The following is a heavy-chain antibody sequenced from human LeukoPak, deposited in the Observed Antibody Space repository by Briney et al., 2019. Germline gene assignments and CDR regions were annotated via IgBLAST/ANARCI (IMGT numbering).Heavy chain of an antibody. CDR1: GGSISSGGYY. CDR2: INHSGST. D-gene: IGHD5-12*01. V-gene: IGHV4-30-2*01. CDR3: ARHPKSGYTGYESDY. Sequence: SQTLSLTCTVSGGSISSGGYYWSWIRQPPGKGLEWIGEINHSGSTNYNPSLKSRVTISVDTSKNQFSLKLSSVTAADTAVFYCARHPKSGYTGYESDYWGQGTLVTVSS. J-gene: IGHJ4*02.